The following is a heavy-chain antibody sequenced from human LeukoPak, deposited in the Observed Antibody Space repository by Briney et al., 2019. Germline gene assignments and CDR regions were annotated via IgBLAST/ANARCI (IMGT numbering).Heavy chain of an antibody. CDR3: AREGGRDGYNPFFDY. D-gene: IGHD5-24*01. V-gene: IGHV4-39*07. CDR1: GGSISSSTSY. J-gene: IGHJ4*02. CDR2: IYYSGST. Sequence: SETLSLTCPVSGGSISSSTSYWGWIRQPPGKGLEWIGSIYYSGSTYYNPSLKSRVTISVDTSKNQFSLKLSSVTAADTAVYYCAREGGRDGYNPFFDYWGQGTLVTVSS.